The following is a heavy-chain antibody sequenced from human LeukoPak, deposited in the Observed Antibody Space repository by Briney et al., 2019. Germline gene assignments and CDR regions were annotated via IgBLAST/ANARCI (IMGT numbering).Heavy chain of an antibody. D-gene: IGHD3-22*01. CDR3: ARHPYYYDSSGYPLQYFDY. Sequence: GASVTVSCKASGYTFTSYGIRWVRQAPGQGLEWMGWISAYNGNTNYAQKPQGRVTMTTDTSTSTAYMELRSLRSDDTAVYYCARHPYYYDSSGYPLQYFDYWGQGTLVTVSS. CDR2: ISAYNGNT. J-gene: IGHJ4*02. V-gene: IGHV1-18*01. CDR1: GYTFTSYG.